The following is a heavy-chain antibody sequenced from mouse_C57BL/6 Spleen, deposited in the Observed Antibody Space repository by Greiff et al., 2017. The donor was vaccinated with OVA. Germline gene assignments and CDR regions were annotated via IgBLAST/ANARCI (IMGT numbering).Heavy chain of an antibody. Sequence: VQLQQSGAELVKPGASVKISCKASGYAFSSYWMNWVKQRPGKGLEWIGQIYPGDGDTNYNGKFKGKATLTADKSSSTAYMQLSSLTSEDSAVYFCALNYYGSSWYAMDYWGQGTSVTVSS. CDR3: ALNYYGSSWYAMDY. CDR2: IYPGDGDT. V-gene: IGHV1-80*01. CDR1: GYAFSSYW. D-gene: IGHD1-1*01. J-gene: IGHJ4*01.